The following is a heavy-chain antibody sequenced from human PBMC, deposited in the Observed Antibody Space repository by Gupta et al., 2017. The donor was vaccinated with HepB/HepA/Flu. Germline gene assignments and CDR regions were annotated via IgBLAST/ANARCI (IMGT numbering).Heavy chain of an antibody. Sequence: QVQLQESGPGLVKPSETLSLTCTVSGGSVSSGSYYWSWIRQPPGKGLEWIGYIYYSGSTNYNPSLKSRVTISVDTSKNQFSLKLSSVTAADTAVYYCASSTIFGVVIGYWGQGTLVTVSS. CDR2: IYYSGST. D-gene: IGHD3-3*01. CDR1: GGSVSSGSYY. CDR3: ASSTIFGVVIGY. V-gene: IGHV4-61*01. J-gene: IGHJ4*02.